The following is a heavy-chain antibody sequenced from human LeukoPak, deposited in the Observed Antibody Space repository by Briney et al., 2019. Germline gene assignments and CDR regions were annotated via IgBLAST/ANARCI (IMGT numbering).Heavy chain of an antibody. D-gene: IGHD3-3*01. CDR2: INPNSGGT. CDR1: GYTFTGYY. Sequence: ASVKVSCKASGYTFTGYYVHWVRQAPGQGLEWMGWINPNSGGTNYAQKFQGRVTMTRDTSISTAYMELSRLRSDDTAVYYCARADINDFWSGYYTRSYYYYYGMDVWGQGTTVTVSS. V-gene: IGHV1-2*02. CDR3: ARADINDFWSGYYTRSYYYYYGMDV. J-gene: IGHJ6*02.